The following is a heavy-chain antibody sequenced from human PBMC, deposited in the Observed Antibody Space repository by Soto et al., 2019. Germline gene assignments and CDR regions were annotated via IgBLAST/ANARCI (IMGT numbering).Heavy chain of an antibody. Sequence: EVQLMESGGGLVQPGGSLRLSCEASGYIFSSYWMHWVRQAPGKGLVWVARTNNDGSSTTYADSVKGRFTISRDNAKNTLYLQMNSLRAEDTAVYYCARGMQGSRYFDLWGRGTLVTVSS. V-gene: IGHV3-74*01. CDR1: GYIFSSYW. J-gene: IGHJ2*01. CDR3: ARGMQGSRYFDL. CDR2: TNNDGSST.